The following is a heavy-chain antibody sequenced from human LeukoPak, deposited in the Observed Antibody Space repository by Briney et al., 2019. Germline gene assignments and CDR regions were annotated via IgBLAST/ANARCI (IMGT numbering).Heavy chain of an antibody. CDR3: GKDKRDGYKAYLDY. V-gene: IGHV3-43*01. CDR1: GFTFHDYT. D-gene: IGHD5-24*01. Sequence: GGSLRVFCAASGFTFHDYTMHWVRQAPGKGLEWVSLISWDGGSTYYADSVKGRFTISRDNSKNSLYLQMNSLRTEDTALYYCGKDKRDGYKAYLDYWGQGTLVTVSS. CDR2: ISWDGGST. J-gene: IGHJ4*02.